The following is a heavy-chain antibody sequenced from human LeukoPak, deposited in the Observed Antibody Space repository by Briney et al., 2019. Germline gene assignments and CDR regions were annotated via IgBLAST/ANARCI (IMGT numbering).Heavy chain of an antibody. D-gene: IGHD4-17*01. CDR3: TRDSSEHDYGDYVPKPVRSGYYYYGMDV. CDR1: GFTFGDYA. Sequence: PGGSLRLSCTASGFTFGDYAMSWVRQAPGKGLEWVGFIRSKAYGGTTEYAASVKGRFTISRDDSESIAYLQMNSLKTEDTAVYYCTRDSSEHDYGDYVPKPVRSGYYYYGMDVWGQGTTVTVSS. J-gene: IGHJ6*02. CDR2: IRSKAYGGTT. V-gene: IGHV3-49*04.